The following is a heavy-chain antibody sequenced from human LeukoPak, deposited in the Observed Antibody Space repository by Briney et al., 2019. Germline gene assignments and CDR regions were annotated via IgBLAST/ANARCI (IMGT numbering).Heavy chain of an antibody. CDR2: ISYDGSNK. CDR3: ALVTRPCYYYYGMDV. CDR1: GFTFSSYA. J-gene: IGHJ6*02. D-gene: IGHD1-14*01. V-gene: IGHV3-30*04. Sequence: GGSLRLSCAASGFTFSSYAMHGLRQAPGKGVEWVEVISYDGSNKYYADSVKGRYTISRDNPKNTLYLQMNRLRAEDTAVAYCALVTRPCYYYYGMDVWGQGTTVTVSS.